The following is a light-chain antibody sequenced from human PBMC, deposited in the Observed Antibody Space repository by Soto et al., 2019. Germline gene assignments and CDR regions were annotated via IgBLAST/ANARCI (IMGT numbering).Light chain of an antibody. CDR1: QSISSW. Sequence: DIPMTQSPSTLSASVGDRVTITCRASQSISSWLAWYQQKPGKAPKLLIYKASSLESGVPSRFSGSGSGTEFTLTISSLQPDDFATYYCQQYNRLMYTFGQGTKLEIK. CDR2: KAS. V-gene: IGKV1-5*03. J-gene: IGKJ2*01. CDR3: QQYNRLMYT.